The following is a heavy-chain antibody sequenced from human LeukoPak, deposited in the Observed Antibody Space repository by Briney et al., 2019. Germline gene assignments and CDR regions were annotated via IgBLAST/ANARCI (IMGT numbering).Heavy chain of an antibody. J-gene: IGHJ4*02. CDR3: ASNRGYSYGYGY. Sequence: SQTLSLTCTVSGGSISSGDYYWRWIRQPPGKGLEWIGYIYYSGSTYYNPSLKSRVTISVDTSKNQFSLKLSSVTAADTAVYYCASNRGYSYGYGYWGQGTLVTVSS. CDR1: GGSISSGDYY. D-gene: IGHD5-18*01. CDR2: IYYSGST. V-gene: IGHV4-30-4*08.